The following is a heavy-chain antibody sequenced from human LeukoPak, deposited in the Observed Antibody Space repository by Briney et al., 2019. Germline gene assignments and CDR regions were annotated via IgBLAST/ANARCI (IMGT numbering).Heavy chain of an antibody. D-gene: IGHD3-22*01. Sequence: PGGSLRLSCAASGFSFSSYGMHWVRQAPGKGLEWVALISYDGSNKYYADSVKGRFTISRDNSKNTLYLQMNSLRAEDTAVYYCAKSYLGVITYFDYRGQGTLVTVSS. V-gene: IGHV3-30*18. CDR3: AKSYLGVITYFDY. CDR2: ISYDGSNK. J-gene: IGHJ4*02. CDR1: GFSFSSYG.